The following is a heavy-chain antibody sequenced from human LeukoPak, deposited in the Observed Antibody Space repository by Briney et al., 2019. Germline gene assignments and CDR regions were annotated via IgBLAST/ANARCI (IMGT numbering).Heavy chain of an antibody. CDR3: ARTNWGFGLGY. D-gene: IGHD7-27*01. V-gene: IGHV4-34*01. Sequence: SETLSLTCAVYGGSFSGYYWSWIRQPPGKGLEWIGEINHCGSTNYNPSLKSRVTISVDTSKNQFSLKLSSVTAADTAVYYCARTNWGFGLGYWGQGTLVTVSS. CDR1: GGSFSGYY. J-gene: IGHJ4*02. CDR2: INHCGST.